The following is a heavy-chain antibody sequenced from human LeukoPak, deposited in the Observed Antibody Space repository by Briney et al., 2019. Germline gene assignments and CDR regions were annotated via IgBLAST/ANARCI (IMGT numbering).Heavy chain of an antibody. V-gene: IGHV4-59*01. CDR2: IYYSGST. CDR1: GSSISTYY. D-gene: IGHD4-23*01. CDR3: ARGKLQGWFDP. Sequence: SETLSLTCTVSGSSISTYYWSWIRQPPGKGLEWIGYIYYSGSTNYNPSLKSRVTISVDTSKNQFSLKLSSVTAADTAVYYCARGKLQGWFDPWGQGTLVTVSS. J-gene: IGHJ5*02.